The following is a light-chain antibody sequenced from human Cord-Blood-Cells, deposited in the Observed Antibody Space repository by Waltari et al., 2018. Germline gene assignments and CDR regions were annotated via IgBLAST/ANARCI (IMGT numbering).Light chain of an antibody. CDR2: GKN. CDR1: SLRSYY. J-gene: IGLJ1*01. V-gene: IGLV3-19*01. Sequence: SSELTQDPAVSVALGQTVRITCQGDSLRSYYESWYQQKPGQAPVLVIYGKNNRPSGSPDRFSGSRSGNTASLTITGAQAEDEADYYCNSRDSSGNHYVFGTGTKVTVL. CDR3: NSRDSSGNHYV.